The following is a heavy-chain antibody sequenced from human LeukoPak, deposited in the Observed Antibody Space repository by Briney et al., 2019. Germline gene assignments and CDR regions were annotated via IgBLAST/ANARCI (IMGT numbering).Heavy chain of an antibody. CDR3: ARGPFVAGWALVI. V-gene: IGHV4-34*01. D-gene: IGHD6-19*01. Sequence: SETLSLTCAVYGGSFSGYYWSWIRQPPGKGLEWIGEINHSGSTNYNPSLKSRVTISVDTSKNQFSLKLSSVTAADTAGYYCARGPFVAGWALVIWGQGTMVTVSS. CDR1: GGSFSGYY. CDR2: INHSGST. J-gene: IGHJ3*02.